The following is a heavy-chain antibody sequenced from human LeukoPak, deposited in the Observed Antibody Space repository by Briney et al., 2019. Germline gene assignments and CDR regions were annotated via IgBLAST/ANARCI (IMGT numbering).Heavy chain of an antibody. V-gene: IGHV4-4*07. CDR1: GGSINNYY. CDR2: IYTRGST. CDR3: ARGRYCSADICSGGDAFDI. J-gene: IGHJ3*02. D-gene: IGHD2-15*01. Sequence: PSETLSLTCTVSGGSINNYYWSWIRQPAGKGLEWIGRIYTRGSTNYNPSLKSQVTMSVDTSKNQFSLKLSSVTAADPAVYYCARGRYCSADICSGGDAFDIWGQGTMVSVSS.